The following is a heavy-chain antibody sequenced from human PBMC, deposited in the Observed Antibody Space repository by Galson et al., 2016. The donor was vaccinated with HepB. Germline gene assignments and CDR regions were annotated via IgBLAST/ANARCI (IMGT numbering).Heavy chain of an antibody. D-gene: IGHD3-22*01. CDR3: ARWSSDVRRVDY. CDR1: GYSFTAYYD. J-gene: IGHJ4*02. CDR2: MTPNSGNT. Sequence: SVKVSCKASGYSFTAYYDINWVRQAPGQGLEWMGWMTPNSGNTGYAQKFQGRVTMTRDISRSTAYRELSSLKSDDTAVYYCARWSSDVRRVDYWGQGTLVTVSS. V-gene: IGHV1-8*01.